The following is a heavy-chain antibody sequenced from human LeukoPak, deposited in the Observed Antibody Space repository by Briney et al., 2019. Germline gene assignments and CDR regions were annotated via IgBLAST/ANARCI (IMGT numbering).Heavy chain of an antibody. D-gene: IGHD6-19*01. CDR1: GFTFSNYA. J-gene: IGHJ4*02. CDR2: LSGTGGST. CDR3: AKVGSGWYRGAFDY. V-gene: IGHV3-23*01. Sequence: GGSLRLSCAASGFTFSNYAMSWVRQAPGKGLEWVSTLSGTGGSTYYADSVKGRFTISRDNSKNTLYLQVNSLRAEDTAVYYCAKVGSGWYRGAFDYWGQGTLVTVSS.